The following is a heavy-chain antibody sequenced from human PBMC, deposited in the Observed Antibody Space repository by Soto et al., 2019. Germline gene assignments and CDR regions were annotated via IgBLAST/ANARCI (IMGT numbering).Heavy chain of an antibody. CDR2: ISAYNGNT. J-gene: IGHJ4*02. D-gene: IGHD3-22*01. V-gene: IGHV1-18*04. CDR1: GYTFTSYG. CDR3: AREGSYYYDSSGFDY. Sequence: QVQLVQSGAEVKKPGASVKVSCKASGYTFTSYGISWVRQATGQGLEWIGWISAYNGNTNYAQKLQGRVTMTTDTSTSTAYMELRSLRSDDTAVYYCAREGSYYYDSSGFDYWGQGTLVTVSS.